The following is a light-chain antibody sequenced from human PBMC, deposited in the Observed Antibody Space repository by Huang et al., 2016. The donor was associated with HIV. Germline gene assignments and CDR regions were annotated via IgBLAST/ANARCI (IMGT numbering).Light chain of an antibody. CDR2: RAS. V-gene: IGKV3-20*01. CDR3: QQFGSSPPYS. CDR1: QSVNNNY. J-gene: IGKJ2*03. Sequence: EILLTQSPDTLSLSPGERATLSCRASQSVNNNYVAWYQQKPGQAPRLLIYRASTRATGSPDRFSGSGSGTDFTLTISRLEPDDFAVYYCQQFGSSPPYSFGQGTKLEIK.